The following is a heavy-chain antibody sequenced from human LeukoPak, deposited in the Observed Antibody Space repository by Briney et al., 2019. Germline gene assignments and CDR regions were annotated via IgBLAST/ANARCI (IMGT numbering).Heavy chain of an antibody. D-gene: IGHD3-16*01. V-gene: IGHV4-39*07. CDR3: ARGPPSVGGWFDP. CDR1: GGSISSSSYY. J-gene: IGHJ5*02. Sequence: PSETLSLTCTVSGGSISSSSYYWGWIRQPPGKGLEWIGSIYYSGSTYYNPSLKSRVTISVDTSKNQFSLKLSSVTAADTAVYYCARGPPSVGGWFDPWGQGTLVTVSS. CDR2: IYYSGST.